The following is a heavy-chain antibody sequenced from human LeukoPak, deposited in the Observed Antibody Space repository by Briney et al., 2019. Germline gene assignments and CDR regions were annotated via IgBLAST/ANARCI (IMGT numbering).Heavy chain of an antibody. D-gene: IGHD5-24*01. CDR3: ARGLRWLQPQRYFDY. CDR1: GGSISSGGYY. V-gene: IGHV4-39*07. Sequence: PSETLSLTCTVSGGSISSGGYYWSWIRQPPGKGLEWIGEINHSGSTNYNPSLKSRVTISVDTSKNQFSLKLSSVTAADTAVYYCARGLRWLQPQRYFDYWGQGTLVTVSS. CDR2: INHSGST. J-gene: IGHJ4*02.